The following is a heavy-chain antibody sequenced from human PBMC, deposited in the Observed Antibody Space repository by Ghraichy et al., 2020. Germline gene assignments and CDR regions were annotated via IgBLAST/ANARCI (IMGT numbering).Heavy chain of an antibody. Sequence: GESLNISCKGSGYSFTTYWIAWVRQMPGKGLEWMGIIYPGDSDTRYSPSFQGQVTISGDKTISTAYLQWSSLKASDTAMYYCATGGEQLVGPQNYWGQGTLVTVSS. CDR1: GYSFTTYW. D-gene: IGHD6-6*01. V-gene: IGHV5-51*01. J-gene: IGHJ4*02. CDR3: ATGGEQLVGPQNY. CDR2: IYPGDSDT.